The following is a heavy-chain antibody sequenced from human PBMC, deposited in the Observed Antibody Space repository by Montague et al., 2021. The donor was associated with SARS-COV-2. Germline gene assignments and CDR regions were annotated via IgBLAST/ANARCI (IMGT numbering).Heavy chain of an antibody. CDR2: ISSSSSYI. Sequence: SLRLSCAASGFTFSSYSMHWVRQAPEKGLEWVSSISSSSSYIYYADSVKGRFTISRDNAKNSLYLQMNSLRAEDTAVYYCARDRITMVRYHDLGNYGMDDWGQGTTVTVSS. D-gene: IGHD3-10*01. CDR1: GFTFSSYS. V-gene: IGHV3-21*01. CDR3: ARDRITMVRYHDLGNYGMDD. J-gene: IGHJ6*02.